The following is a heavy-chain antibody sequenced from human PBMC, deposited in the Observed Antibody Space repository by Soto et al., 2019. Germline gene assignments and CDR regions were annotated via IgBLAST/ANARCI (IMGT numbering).Heavy chain of an antibody. CDR2: SKNKADSYTT. J-gene: IGHJ5*02. CDR1: GFTFSDHY. CDR3: AKSLRWMITSPPFDP. Sequence: GGSLRLSCAASGFTFSDHYMDWVRQAPGKGLEWVGRSKNKADSYTTEYAASVKGRFTISRDGSKNSLYLQMNSLKTEDTAVYYCAKSLRWMITSPPFDPWGQGTLVTSPQ. V-gene: IGHV3-72*01. D-gene: IGHD3-16*01.